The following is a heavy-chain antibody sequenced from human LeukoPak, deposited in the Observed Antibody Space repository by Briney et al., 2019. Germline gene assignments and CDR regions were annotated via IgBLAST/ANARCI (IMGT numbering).Heavy chain of an antibody. D-gene: IGHD6-13*01. V-gene: IGHV1-8*01. CDR3: AREIAAAGPRDGFDI. Sequence: APLTVSCKASGYTFTSYDINWVRQATGQGLEWMGWMNPNSGNTGYAQKFQGRVTMTSNTSISTAYMEVSSLRSEDTAVYYCAREIAAAGPRDGFDIWGQGSMVTVSS. CDR1: GYTFTSYD. CDR2: MNPNSGNT. J-gene: IGHJ3*02.